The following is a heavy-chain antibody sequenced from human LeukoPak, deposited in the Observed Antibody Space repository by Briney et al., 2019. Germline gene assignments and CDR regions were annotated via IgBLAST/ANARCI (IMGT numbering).Heavy chain of an antibody. D-gene: IGHD4-11*01. Sequence: QTGGSLRLSCAASGFTFSSYGMHWVRQAPGKGLEWVAVISYDGSNKYYADSVKGRFTISRDNSKNTLYLQMNSLRAEDTAVYYCAKDANRLQLTHYYYYMDVWGKGTTVTVSS. V-gene: IGHV3-30*18. CDR3: AKDANRLQLTHYYYYMDV. CDR2: ISYDGSNK. J-gene: IGHJ6*03. CDR1: GFTFSSYG.